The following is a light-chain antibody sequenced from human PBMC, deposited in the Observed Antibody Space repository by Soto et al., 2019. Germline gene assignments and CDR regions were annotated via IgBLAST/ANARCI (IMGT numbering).Light chain of an antibody. V-gene: IGKV1-5*01. J-gene: IGKJ2*02. CDR2: DAS. CDR1: QSVTDW. Sequence: DIQLTQSPSTLSASVGDRLTITCRASQSVTDWLAWYQQKPGKAPKLLIYDASSLQSGVPSRFSGSGSGTEFSLTISSLQPDDFATYYCQQYYRSCTFGQGTKVEIK. CDR3: QQYYRSCT.